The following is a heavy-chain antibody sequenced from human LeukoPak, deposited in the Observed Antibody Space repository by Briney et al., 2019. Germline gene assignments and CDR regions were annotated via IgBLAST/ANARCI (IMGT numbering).Heavy chain of an antibody. D-gene: IGHD5-12*01. J-gene: IGHJ4*02. V-gene: IGHV3-30-3*01. CDR1: GFTFSSYA. CDR2: ISYDGSNK. Sequence: GRSLRLSCAASGFTFSSYAMHWVRQAPGKGLEWVAVISYDGSNKYYADSVKGRFTISRDNSKNTLYLRMNSLRAEDTAVYYCAREPGVYSGYDLSFDYWGQGTLVTVSS. CDR3: AREPGVYSGYDLSFDY.